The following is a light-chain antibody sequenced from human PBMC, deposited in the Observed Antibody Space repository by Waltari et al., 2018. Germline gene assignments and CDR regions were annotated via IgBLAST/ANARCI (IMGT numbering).Light chain of an antibody. Sequence: DIVMTQTPLSLPITTGEPASISCRSSQSLLHSNGNTYLHWYMQKPGQSPQPLIYGGSNRASGDPDRFSGSGSGTDFTLKISKVEAEDVGLYYCVQAIAFPPTFGGRTKVEFK. CDR2: GGS. V-gene: IGKV2-40*01. CDR3: VQAIAFPPT. J-gene: IGKJ4*01. CDR1: QSLLHSNGNTY.